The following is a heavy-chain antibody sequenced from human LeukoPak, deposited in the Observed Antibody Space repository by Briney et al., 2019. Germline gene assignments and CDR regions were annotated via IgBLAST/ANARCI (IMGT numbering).Heavy chain of an antibody. V-gene: IGHV4-30-2*02. J-gene: IGHJ4*02. CDR1: GGSISSGGYS. CDR2: IYHSGST. D-gene: IGHD6-13*01. Sequence: PSETLSLTCAVSGGSISSGGYSWSWIRQPPGKGLEWIGYIYHSGSTYYNPSLKSRVTISVDRSKNQFSLKLSSVTAADTAVYYCARKAGPFDYWGQGTLVTVSS. CDR3: ARKAGPFDY.